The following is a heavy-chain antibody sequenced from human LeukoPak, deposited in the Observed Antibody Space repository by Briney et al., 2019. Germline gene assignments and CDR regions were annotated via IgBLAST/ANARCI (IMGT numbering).Heavy chain of an antibody. CDR2: IKQDGSEK. J-gene: IGHJ6*03. V-gene: IGHV3-7*01. D-gene: IGHD2-2*01. CDR1: GFTFSNCW. CDR3: GRGFAVVPAGLMDV. Sequence: GGSLRLSCAASGFTFSNCWMTWVRQVPGKGLEWVANIKQDGSEKYYVDSVKGRFTISRDNAENSLYLQMNSLRVDDTAVYYCGRGFAVVPAGLMDVWGKGTTATVSS.